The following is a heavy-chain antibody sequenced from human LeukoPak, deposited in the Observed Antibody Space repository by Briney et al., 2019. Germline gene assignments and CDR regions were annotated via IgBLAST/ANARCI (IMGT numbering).Heavy chain of an antibody. J-gene: IGHJ4*02. V-gene: IGHV1-69*04. D-gene: IGHD3-10*01. CDR1: GGTFSSYA. CDR2: IIPILGIA. Sequence: GASVKVSCKASGGTFSSYAISWVRQAPGQGLEWMGRIIPILGIANYAQKFQGRVTITADKSTGTAYMELSSLRSEDAAVYYCARGFHRLYGSGSYYNPEFDYWGQGTLVTVSS. CDR3: ARGFHRLYGSGSYYNPEFDY.